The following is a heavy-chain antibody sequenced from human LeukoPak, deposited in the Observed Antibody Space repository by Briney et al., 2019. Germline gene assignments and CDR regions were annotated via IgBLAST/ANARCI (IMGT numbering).Heavy chain of an antibody. J-gene: IGHJ4*02. D-gene: IGHD4-17*01. CDR2: ISGSGGST. V-gene: IGHV3-23*01. Sequence: GGSLRLSCAASGFTFSSYAMSWVRQAPGKRLEWVSAISGSGGSTYYADSVKGRFTISRDNSKNTLFLQIDGLRAEDTAIYYCAKDRDDYGDFAFDYWGQGTLVTVSS. CDR3: AKDRDDYGDFAFDY. CDR1: GFTFSSYA.